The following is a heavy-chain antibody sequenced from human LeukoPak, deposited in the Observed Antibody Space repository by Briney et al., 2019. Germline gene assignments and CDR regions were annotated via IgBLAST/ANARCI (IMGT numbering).Heavy chain of an antibody. D-gene: IGHD6-19*01. CDR3: ASYSESQWLVSYYGMDV. CDR2: INAGNGNT. J-gene: IGHJ6*02. Sequence: GASVKVSCKASGYTFTSYAMHWVRQAPGQRLEWMGWINAGNGNTKYSQKFQGRVTITRDTSASTAYMELSSLRSEDTAVYYCASYSESQWLVSYYGMDVWGQGTTVTVSS. V-gene: IGHV1-3*01. CDR1: GYTFTSYA.